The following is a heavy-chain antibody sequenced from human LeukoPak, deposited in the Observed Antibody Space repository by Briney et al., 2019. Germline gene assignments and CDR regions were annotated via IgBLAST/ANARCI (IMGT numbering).Heavy chain of an antibody. Sequence: GGSLRLSCAASGFTFSTYGMHWVRQAPGKGLEWVAFIRFDGIEIFYADSVEGRFTISRDNAKNSLYLQMNSLRAEDTAVYYCARDRGAGGFDYWGQGTLVTVSS. J-gene: IGHJ4*02. V-gene: IGHV3-30*02. CDR2: IRFDGIEI. D-gene: IGHD1-26*01. CDR1: GFTFSTYG. CDR3: ARDRGAGGFDY.